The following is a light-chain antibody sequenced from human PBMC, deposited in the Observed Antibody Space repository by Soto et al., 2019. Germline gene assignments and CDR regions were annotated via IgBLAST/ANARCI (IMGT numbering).Light chain of an antibody. CDR1: SSDVGGYNY. CDR3: SSYTSRSTPLV. CDR2: DVT. Sequence: QSALTQPASVSGSPGQSITISCTGTSSDVGGYNYVSWYQQHPGKAPKLMIYDVTNRPSGVSNRFSGSKSVNTASLTISGLQAEDEADYYCSSYTSRSTPLVFGGGTKLTVL. V-gene: IGLV2-14*01. J-gene: IGLJ3*02.